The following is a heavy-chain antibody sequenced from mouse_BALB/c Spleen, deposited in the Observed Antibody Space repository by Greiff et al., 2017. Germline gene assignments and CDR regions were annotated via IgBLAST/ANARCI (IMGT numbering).Heavy chain of an antibody. D-gene: IGHD2-2*01. CDR3: ARRGYDDYFDY. V-gene: IGHV14-3*02. Sequence: VQLQQSGAELVKPGASVKLSCTASGFNIKDTYMHWVKQRPEQGLEWIGRIDPANGNTKYDPKFQGKATITADTSSNTAYLQLSSLTSEDTAVYYYARRGYDDYFDYWGQGTTLTVSS. J-gene: IGHJ2*01. CDR2: IDPANGNT. CDR1: GFNIKDTY.